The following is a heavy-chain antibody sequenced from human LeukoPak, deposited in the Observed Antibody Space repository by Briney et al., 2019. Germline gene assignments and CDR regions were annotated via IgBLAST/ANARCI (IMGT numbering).Heavy chain of an antibody. V-gene: IGHV4-34*01. CDR1: GGSFSGYY. D-gene: IGHD6-13*01. CDR3: ARGSDTAAGLY. CDR2: INHSGRT. J-gene: IGHJ4*02. Sequence: SETLSLTCAAYGGSFSGYYWSWIRQPPGKGLEWIGEINHSGRTNYNPSLKSRVSISVDSSKNQFSLKVSSVTAADTAVYYCARGSDTAAGLYWGQGTLVTVSS.